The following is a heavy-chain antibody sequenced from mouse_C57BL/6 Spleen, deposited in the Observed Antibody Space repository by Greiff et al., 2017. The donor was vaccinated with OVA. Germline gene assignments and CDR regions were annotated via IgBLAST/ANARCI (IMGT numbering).Heavy chain of an antibody. CDR2: ISDGGSYT. CDR3: ARVGSSRWYFDG. J-gene: IGHJ1*03. D-gene: IGHD1-1*01. V-gene: IGHV5-4*03. Sequence: EVKLEESGGGLVKPGGSLKLSCAASGFTFSSYAMSWVRQTPEKRLEWVATISDGGSYTYYPDNVKGRFTISRDNAKNNLYLQMSHLTSEDTAMYYCARVGSSRWYFDGWGTGTTVTVSS. CDR1: GFTFSSYA.